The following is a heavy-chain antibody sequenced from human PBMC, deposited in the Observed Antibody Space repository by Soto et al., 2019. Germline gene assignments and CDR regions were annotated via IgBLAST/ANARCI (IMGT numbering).Heavy chain of an antibody. CDR3: ARDRCSSTSCYGSYYYGMDV. Sequence: ASVKVSCKASGYTVTSYGISWVRQAPGQVLEWMGWISAYNGNTNYAQKLQGRVTMTTDTSTSTAYMELRSLRSDDTAVYYCARDRCSSTSCYGSYYYGMDVWGQGTTVTVSS. CDR1: GYTVTSYG. D-gene: IGHD2-2*01. J-gene: IGHJ6*02. CDR2: ISAYNGNT. V-gene: IGHV1-18*04.